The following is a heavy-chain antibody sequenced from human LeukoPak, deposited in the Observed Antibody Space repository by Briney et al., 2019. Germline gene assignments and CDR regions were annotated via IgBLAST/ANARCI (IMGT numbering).Heavy chain of an antibody. CDR2: INHSGST. CDR1: GGSFSGYY. CDR3: ARGSSWFDP. V-gene: IGHV4-34*01. J-gene: IGHJ5*02. Sequence: SETLSLTCAVYGGSFSGYYWSWIRQPPGKGLEWIGEINHSGSTNYNPSLKSRVTISVDTSKNQFSLKLSSVTAADTAVYYCARGSSWFDPWGQGTLVTVSS.